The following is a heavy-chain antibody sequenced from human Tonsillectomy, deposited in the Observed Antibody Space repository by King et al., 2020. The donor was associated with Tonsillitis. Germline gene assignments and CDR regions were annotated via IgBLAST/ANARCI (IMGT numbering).Heavy chain of an antibody. D-gene: IGHD2-15*01. CDR2: IRSKANSYAT. CDR1: GFTFSGSA. J-gene: IGHJ6*02. V-gene: IGHV3-73*01. Sequence: VQLVESGGGLVQPGGSLKLSCAASGFTFSGSAMHWVRQASGKGLEWVGRIRSKANSYATVYAASVKGRFTISRDDSKNTAYLLMNSLKTEDTAVYYCTRPVVAASRGMDVWGQGTTVTVSS. CDR3: TRPVVAASRGMDV.